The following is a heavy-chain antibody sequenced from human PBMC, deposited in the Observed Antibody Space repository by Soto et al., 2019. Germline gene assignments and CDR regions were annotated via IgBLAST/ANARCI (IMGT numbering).Heavy chain of an antibody. CDR1: GDSVSSNSAA. V-gene: IGHV6-1*01. J-gene: IGHJ6*01. Sequence: SQTLSLTCAISGDSVSSNSAAWNWIRQSPSRGLEWLGRTYYRSKWYNDYAVSVKSRITINPDTSKNQFSLQLNAVTPEDTAVYYCSRDFAAASGDGYNWASSYYYGRNVWRRRTTITVSS. CDR2: TYYRSKWYN. D-gene: IGHD5-12*01. CDR3: SRDFAAASGDGYNWASSYYYGRNV.